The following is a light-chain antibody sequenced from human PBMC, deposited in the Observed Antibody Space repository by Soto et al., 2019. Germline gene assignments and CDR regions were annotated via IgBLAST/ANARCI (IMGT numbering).Light chain of an antibody. V-gene: IGKV3-15*01. CDR2: GTS. Sequence: EIVMTQSPATLSVSPGERATLSCRASQSVNSNLAWYQQKPGQAPRLLIYGTSTRATGIPARFSGSGTGTEFTLTISSLQSEDFVVYYCQQYNNWPPWTFGGGTKVGIK. CDR3: QQYNNWPPWT. J-gene: IGKJ4*02. CDR1: QSVNSN.